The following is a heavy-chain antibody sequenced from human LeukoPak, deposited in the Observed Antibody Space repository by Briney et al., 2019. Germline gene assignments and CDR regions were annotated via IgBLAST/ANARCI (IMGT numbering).Heavy chain of an antibody. CDR1: GFTFSDYY. CDR2: ISSSGSTM. CDR3: ASVRDGYNYVDY. Sequence: GGSLRLSCAASGFTFSDYYMSWIRQAPGKGLEWVSYISSSGSTMYYADSVKGRFTISRDNAKNSLYLQMNSLRAEDTAVYYCASVRDGYNYVDYWGQGTLVTVSS. J-gene: IGHJ4*02. D-gene: IGHD5-24*01. V-gene: IGHV3-11*01.